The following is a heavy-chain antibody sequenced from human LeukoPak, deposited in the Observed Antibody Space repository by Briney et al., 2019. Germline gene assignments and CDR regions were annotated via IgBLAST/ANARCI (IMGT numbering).Heavy chain of an antibody. Sequence: SETLSLTCAVYGASFRNYYWSWIRQTPGKRLEWIGEIDHSGATNYNPSLKSRVTISLDTSKNQFSLKLTSVIAADTAVYFCARSGTYQYSSTPDYWGQGTLVTVSS. J-gene: IGHJ4*02. CDR1: GASFRNYY. D-gene: IGHD6-13*01. CDR3: ARSGTYQYSSTPDY. V-gene: IGHV4-34*01. CDR2: IDHSGAT.